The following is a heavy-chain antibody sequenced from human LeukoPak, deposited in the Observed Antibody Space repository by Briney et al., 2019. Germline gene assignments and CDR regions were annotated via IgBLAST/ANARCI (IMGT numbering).Heavy chain of an antibody. CDR3: ARAWELLSGDAFDI. V-gene: IGHV4-61*02. D-gene: IGHD1-26*01. Sequence: PSETLSLTCTVSGGSISSSSYYWSWIRQPAGKGLEWIGRIYTSGSTNYNPSLKSRVTISVDTSKNQFSLKLSSMAAADTAVYYCARAWELLSGDAFDIWGQGTMVTVSS. CDR2: IYTSGST. CDR1: GGSISSSSYY. J-gene: IGHJ3*02.